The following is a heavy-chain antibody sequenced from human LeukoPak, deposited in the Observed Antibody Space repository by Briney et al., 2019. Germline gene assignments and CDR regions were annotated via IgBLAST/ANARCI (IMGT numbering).Heavy chain of an antibody. CDR1: GFTVSSNY. J-gene: IGHJ4*02. CDR2: LYRVGST. D-gene: IGHD1-1*01. Sequence: GGSLRLSCVASGFTVSSNYMSWVRQAPGKGLDWVSVLYRVGSTYYADSVKGRFTISRDNSKNTLYLQMNSLRAEDTAVYYCAREGAGPRLFDYWGQGTLVTVSS. V-gene: IGHV3-53*01. CDR3: AREGAGPRLFDY.